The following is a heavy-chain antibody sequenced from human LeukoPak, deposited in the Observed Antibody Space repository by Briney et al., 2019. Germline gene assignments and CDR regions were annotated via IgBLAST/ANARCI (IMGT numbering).Heavy chain of an antibody. Sequence: GGSLRLSCAASGFTFSSHAMSWVRQAPGKGLDWVSVIYSGGSTYYADSVKGRFTISRDNSKNTLYLQMNSLRAEDTAVYYCASSYYYGSGSSNFDYWGQGTVVTVSS. J-gene: IGHJ4*02. V-gene: IGHV3-53*01. CDR1: GFTFSSHA. CDR2: IYSGGST. CDR3: ASSYYYGSGSSNFDY. D-gene: IGHD3-10*01.